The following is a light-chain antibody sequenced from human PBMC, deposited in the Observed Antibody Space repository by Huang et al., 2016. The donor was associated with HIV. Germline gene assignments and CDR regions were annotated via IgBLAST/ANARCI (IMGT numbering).Light chain of an antibody. J-gene: IGKJ1*01. CDR3: QQYNNWPPWT. V-gene: IGKV3-15*01. Sequence: EVVMTQSPVTLSVSPGERATLSCRASQSVNNKLALFQQKPGQAPRLLNHDASIRARGFPDRFSGSWSGTEFTLTISSLQSEYFAVYYCQQYNNWPPWTFGQGTKVEIK. CDR2: DAS. CDR1: QSVNNK.